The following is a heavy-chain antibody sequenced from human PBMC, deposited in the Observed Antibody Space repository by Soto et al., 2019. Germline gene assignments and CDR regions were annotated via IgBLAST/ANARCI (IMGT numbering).Heavy chain of an antibody. J-gene: IGHJ6*02. Sequence: QVQLVQSGAEVKKPGSSVKISCKASGGTFRTNAFSWVRQAPGPGLEWMGGIIPIFPTPDYAQKFQGRVTITADESTTTTYMELSSLRSEDTAIYYCATDKGRLQLGETYYYIMDVWSQGTTVTVSS. CDR3: ATDKGRLQLGETYYYIMDV. D-gene: IGHD1-1*01. CDR2: IIPIFPTP. CDR1: GGTFRTNA. V-gene: IGHV1-69*12.